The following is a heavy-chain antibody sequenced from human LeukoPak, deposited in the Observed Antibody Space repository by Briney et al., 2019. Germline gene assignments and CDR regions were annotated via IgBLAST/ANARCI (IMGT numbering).Heavy chain of an antibody. D-gene: IGHD3-22*01. CDR1: GFTFSSYA. CDR3: AKDSVGDYYVYSGYPRYVDY. Sequence: PGGSLRLSCAASGFTFSSYAMSWVRQAPGKGLEWVSGISGSGGSTYYADSVKGRFTISRDNSKNTLYLQMNSLRAEDTAVYYCAKDSVGDYYVYSGYPRYVDYWGQGTLVTVSS. V-gene: IGHV3-23*01. J-gene: IGHJ4*02. CDR2: ISGSGGST.